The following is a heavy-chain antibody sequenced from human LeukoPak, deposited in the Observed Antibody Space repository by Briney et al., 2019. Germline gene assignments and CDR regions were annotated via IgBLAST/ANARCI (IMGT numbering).Heavy chain of an antibody. CDR1: GYTFTSYY. Sequence: GASVKVSCKASGYTFTSYYMHWVRQAPGQGLEWMGIINPSGGSTSYAQKFQGRVTMTRDTSTSTVYMELSSLRSEDTAVYYCARRTKNYYDSSGPFYYWGQGTLVTVSS. J-gene: IGHJ4*02. V-gene: IGHV1-46*01. D-gene: IGHD3-22*01. CDR3: ARRTKNYYDSSGPFYY. CDR2: INPSGGST.